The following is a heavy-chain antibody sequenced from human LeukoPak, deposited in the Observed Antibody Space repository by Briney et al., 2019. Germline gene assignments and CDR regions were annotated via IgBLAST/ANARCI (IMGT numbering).Heavy chain of an antibody. V-gene: IGHV3-23*01. Sequence: QPGGSLRLSCAASGFTFSSYAMSWVRQAPGKGLEWVSAISGSGGSTYYADSVKGRFTISRDNSKHTLYLQMNSLRAEDTAVYYCAKELHVLRFLEWLPWDYWGQGTLVTVSS. D-gene: IGHD3-3*01. J-gene: IGHJ4*02. CDR3: AKELHVLRFLEWLPWDY. CDR2: ISGSGGST. CDR1: GFTFSSYA.